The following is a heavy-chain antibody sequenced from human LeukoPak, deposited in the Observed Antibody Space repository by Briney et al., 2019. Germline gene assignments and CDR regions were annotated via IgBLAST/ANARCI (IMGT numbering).Heavy chain of an antibody. Sequence: GRSLRLSCAASGFTFNDYAMHWVRQAPGKGLEWVSGINWSSGNIGYADSVKGRFTISRDNAKHSLHLQMNSLRDEDTALYYCAKAVKVADYYYGMDVWGLGTAVTVSP. J-gene: IGHJ6*01. CDR3: AKAVKVADYYYGMDV. V-gene: IGHV3-9*01. CDR1: GFTFNDYA. D-gene: IGHD2-15*01. CDR2: INWSSGNI.